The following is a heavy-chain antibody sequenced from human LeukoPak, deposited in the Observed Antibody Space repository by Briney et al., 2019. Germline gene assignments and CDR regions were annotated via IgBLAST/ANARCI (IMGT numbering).Heavy chain of an antibody. Sequence: PSETLSLTCTVSGGSISNFWSWIRQPAGKGLEWIGRIYTSGSTNYNPSLKSRITMSVDTSKNQFSLKLRSVTAADTAVYYCARVTGYTIEDYFDYWGQGTLVTVSS. J-gene: IGHJ4*02. CDR1: GGSISNF. CDR2: IYTSGST. CDR3: ARVTGYTIEDYFDY. V-gene: IGHV4-4*07. D-gene: IGHD3-9*01.